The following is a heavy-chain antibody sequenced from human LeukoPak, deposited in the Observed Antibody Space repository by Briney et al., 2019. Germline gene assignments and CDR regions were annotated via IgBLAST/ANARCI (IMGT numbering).Heavy chain of an antibody. CDR1: GYSISSGYY. Sequence: SETLSLTCTVSGYSISSGYYWGWIRQPPGKGLEWIGNIYHSGSTNSNPSLKSRVTISVDTSKNQFSLKLSSVTAADTAVYFCAREYSGYDSDYFYYYMDVWGKGTTVTVSS. V-gene: IGHV4-38-2*02. D-gene: IGHD5-12*01. CDR2: IYHSGST. J-gene: IGHJ6*03. CDR3: AREYSGYDSDYFYYYMDV.